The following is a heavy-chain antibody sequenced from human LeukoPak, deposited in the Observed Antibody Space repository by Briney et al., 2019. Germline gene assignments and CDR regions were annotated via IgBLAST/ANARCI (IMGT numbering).Heavy chain of an antibody. V-gene: IGHV3-53*05. CDR2: IHSGGST. CDR1: GFTVNSNY. CDR3: ARGGRSSAWQYFDY. D-gene: IGHD6-19*01. J-gene: IGHJ4*02. Sequence: GGSLRLSCAGSGFTVNSNYVGWVRQAPGKGLGWVSLIHSGGSTYYADSVKGRFTISRDNSKNTVYLQMNSLRAEDTAVYYCARGGRSSAWQYFDYWGQGTLVTVSS.